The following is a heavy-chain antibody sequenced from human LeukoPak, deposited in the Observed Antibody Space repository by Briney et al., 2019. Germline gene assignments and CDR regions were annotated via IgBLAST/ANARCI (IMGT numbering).Heavy chain of an antibody. V-gene: IGHV3-21*01. Sequence: GGSLRLSCAASGFSFSTYAISWVRQAPGKGLEWASCISTTSSYIFYADSVRGRFTISRDNAKNSLYLQMNSLRAEDTAVYYCARDTAAAGKIPYYYYYYGMDVWGQGTTVTVSS. CDR1: GFSFSTYA. CDR3: ARDTAAAGKIPYYYYYYGMDV. D-gene: IGHD6-13*01. J-gene: IGHJ6*02. CDR2: ISTTSSYI.